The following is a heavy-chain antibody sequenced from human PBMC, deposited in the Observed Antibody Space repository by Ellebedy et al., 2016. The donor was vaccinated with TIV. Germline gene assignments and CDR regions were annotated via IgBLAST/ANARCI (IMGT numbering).Heavy chain of an antibody. V-gene: IGHV4-59*08. D-gene: IGHD6-13*01. CDR2: IYYSGST. CDR1: GGSISSYY. Sequence: MPSETLSLTCTVSGGSISSYYWSWIRQPPGKGLEWIGYIYYSGSTNYNPSLKSRVTISVDTSKNQFSLKLSSVTAADTAVYYCARHAGYSSNGGYYYGMDVWGQGTTVTVSS. CDR3: ARHAGYSSNGGYYYGMDV. J-gene: IGHJ6*02.